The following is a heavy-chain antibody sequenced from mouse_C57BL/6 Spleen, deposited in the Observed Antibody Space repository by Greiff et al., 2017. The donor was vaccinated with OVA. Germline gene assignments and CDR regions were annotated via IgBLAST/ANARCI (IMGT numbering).Heavy chain of an antibody. CDR2: LAPSDSET. J-gene: IGHJ1*03. V-gene: IGHV1-52*01. D-gene: IGHD4-1*01. CDR3: ERQKTGTGWYFDV. CDR1: GYTFTSYW. Sequence: QVQLQQPGAELVRPGSSVKLSCKASGYTFTSYWMHWVKQRPIQGLEWIGNLAPSDSETHYTQKFKDKATLTVDKSSSTAYMQLSSLTSGDSAVYYCERQKTGTGWYFDVWGTGTTVTVSS.